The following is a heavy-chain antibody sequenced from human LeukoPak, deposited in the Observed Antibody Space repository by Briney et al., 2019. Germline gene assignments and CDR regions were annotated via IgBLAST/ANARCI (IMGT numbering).Heavy chain of an antibody. D-gene: IGHD1-1*01. V-gene: IGHV3-7*03. CDR3: ARDRTGFY. J-gene: IGHJ4*02. CDR1: GFTFSSCW. CDR2: IKQDGSEK. Sequence: GGSLRLSCAASGFTFSSCWMSWVRQAPGKGLEWVANIKQDGSEKYYVDSVKGRFTISRDNAKNSLYLQMNSLGAEDTAVYYCARDRTGFYWGQGTLVTVSS.